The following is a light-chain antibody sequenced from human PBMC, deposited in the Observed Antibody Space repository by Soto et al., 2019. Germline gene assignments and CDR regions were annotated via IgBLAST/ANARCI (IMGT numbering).Light chain of an antibody. Sequence: QSVLTQPPSASGTPGQRVTISCSGSNSNIGSNTVNWYQQLPGTAPKLLIYYDNLRPSGVPDRISGSKSGTSASLAISGLQSDDEADYYCAAWYDSLNGVVFGTGTKVTVL. CDR2: YDN. J-gene: IGLJ1*01. V-gene: IGLV1-44*01. CDR1: NSNIGSNT. CDR3: AAWYDSLNGVV.